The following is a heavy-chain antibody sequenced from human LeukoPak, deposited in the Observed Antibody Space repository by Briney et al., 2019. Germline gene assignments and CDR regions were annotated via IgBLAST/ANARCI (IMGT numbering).Heavy chain of an antibody. V-gene: IGHV4-59*08. Sequence: PSETLSLTCTVSGGSISSYYWSWIRQPPGKGLEWIGYIYYSGSTNYNPSLKSRVTISVDTSKNQFSLKLSSVTAADTAVYYCARHPLRSAAGSDYWGQGTRVTVSS. CDR3: ARHPLRSAAGSDY. D-gene: IGHD6-13*01. J-gene: IGHJ4*02. CDR1: GGSISSYY. CDR2: IYYSGST.